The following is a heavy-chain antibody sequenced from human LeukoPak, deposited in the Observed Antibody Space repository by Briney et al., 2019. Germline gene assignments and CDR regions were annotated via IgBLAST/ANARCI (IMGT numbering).Heavy chain of an antibody. D-gene: IGHD5-12*01. CDR3: DRHGGYSGYDYHSDY. J-gene: IGHJ4*02. CDR2: IYYSGST. Sequence: SETLSLTCTVDGASISSYYWSLIRQPPGKGLEWIGYIYYSGSTNYNPSLKSRVTISVDTSKDQFSLNLSSVTAADTAVYYCDRHGGYSGYDYHSDYWGQGTLVTVSS. CDR1: GASISSYY. V-gene: IGHV4-59*08.